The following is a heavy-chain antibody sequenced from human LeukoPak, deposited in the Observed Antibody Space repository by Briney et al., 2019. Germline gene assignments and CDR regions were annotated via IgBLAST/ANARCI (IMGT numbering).Heavy chain of an antibody. J-gene: IGHJ6*02. D-gene: IGHD2-15*01. CDR1: GFTFSSYA. CDR3: AKDEAYCSGGSCSYYYYYGMDV. Sequence: GGSLRLSCAASGFTFSSYAMSWVRQAPGKGLEWVSAISGSGGNTYYADSVKGRFTISRDNSKNTLYLQMNSLRAEDTAVYYCAKDEAYCSGGSCSYYYYYGMDVWGQGTTVTVSS. V-gene: IGHV3-23*01. CDR2: ISGSGGNT.